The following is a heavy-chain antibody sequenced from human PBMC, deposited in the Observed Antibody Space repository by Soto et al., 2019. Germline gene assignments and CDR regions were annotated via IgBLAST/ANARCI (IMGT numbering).Heavy chain of an antibody. CDR1: GFIFTRYS. CDR2: ISSTTNYI. CDR3: ARESEDLTSNFDY. V-gene: IGHV3-21*06. J-gene: IGHJ4*02. Sequence: EVQLVESGGGLVKPGGSLRLSCAASGFIFTRYSMNWVRQAPGKGLEWFSSISSTTNYIYYGDSMKGRFTISRDNAKNSLYLEMNSLRAEYTAVYYCARESEDLTSNFDYWGQGTLVTVSS.